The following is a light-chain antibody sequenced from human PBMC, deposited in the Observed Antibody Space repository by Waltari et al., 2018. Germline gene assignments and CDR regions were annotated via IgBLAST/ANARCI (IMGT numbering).Light chain of an antibody. CDR2: DAS. V-gene: IGKV3-11*01. CDR3: QQHGKWPLS. J-gene: IGKJ4*01. Sequence: EIELTQSPATLSLSPGERATLPCRASQRVSTSLAWYQQKPGQAPRLLIHDASNRATGTPARFSGSGSGTDFTLTIGSLEPEDFAVYYCQQHGKWPLSFGGGTKVEI. CDR1: QRVSTS.